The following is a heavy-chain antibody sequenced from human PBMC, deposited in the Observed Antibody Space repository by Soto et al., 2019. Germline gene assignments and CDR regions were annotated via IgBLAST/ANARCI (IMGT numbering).Heavy chain of an antibody. CDR2: ISSDGSNR. CDR3: ANAPWNLAHTHYFDF. V-gene: IGHV3-30-3*01. Sequence: QVQLVESGGGVVQPGRSLRLSCAASGFIFSSYAMHWVRQAPGKGLGWVAVISSDGSNRYYADSVGGRFTISRDNSENTVYLHMSSLTGDDTAVFYCANAPWNLAHTHYFDFWGQGTLVTVSS. J-gene: IGHJ4*02. D-gene: IGHD1-1*01. CDR1: GFIFSSYA.